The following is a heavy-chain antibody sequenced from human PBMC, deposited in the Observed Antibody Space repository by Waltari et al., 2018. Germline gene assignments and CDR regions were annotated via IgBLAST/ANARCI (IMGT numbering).Heavy chain of an antibody. CDR3: ARVIAAAGTD. V-gene: IGHV4-38-2*01. CDR1: GNSISSTYY. D-gene: IGHD6-13*01. J-gene: IGHJ4*02. Sequence: QLQLHYSFPGLVKPSETLSLTCAVSGNSISSTYYWGWIRQPPGKGLEFIGYISGNSGTTNYNPALESRVTISKDTSKNQFSLKVRSVTAADTAKYYCARVIAAAGTDWGQGVLVTVS. CDR2: ISGNSGTT.